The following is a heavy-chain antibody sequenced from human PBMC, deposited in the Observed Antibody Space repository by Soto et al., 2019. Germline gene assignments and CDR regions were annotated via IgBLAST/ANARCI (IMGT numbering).Heavy chain of an antibody. CDR3: ARLGAYYQSLDH. CDR1: GGSISSSNW. J-gene: IGHJ5*02. V-gene: IGHV4-4*02. CDR2: IYHSGST. D-gene: IGHD2-21*01. Sequence: PSETLSLTCAVSGGSISSSNWWSWVRQPPGKGLEWIGEIYHSGSTNYNPSLKSRVTISVDKSKNQFSLRLASVTAADTAVYYCARLGAYYQSLDHWGQGTLVTVSS.